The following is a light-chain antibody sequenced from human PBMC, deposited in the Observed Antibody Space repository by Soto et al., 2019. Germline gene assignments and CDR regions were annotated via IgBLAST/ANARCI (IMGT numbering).Light chain of an antibody. CDR3: QQYNSWPPIT. V-gene: IGKV3-15*01. CDR1: ESVSRN. Sequence: MTQSPATLSVSTWDGATISCLASESVSRNLAWYQQKPGQAPRLLIYDASTRATGIPDRFSGGGSGTEFTLTISSLQSEDFVVYYCQQYNSWPPITFGQGTRLEI. J-gene: IGKJ5*01. CDR2: DAS.